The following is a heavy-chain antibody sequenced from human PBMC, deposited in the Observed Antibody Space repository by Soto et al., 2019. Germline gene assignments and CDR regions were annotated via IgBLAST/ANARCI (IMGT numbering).Heavy chain of an antibody. CDR2: ISAYNGNT. CDR1: GSTFTSYG. Sequence: ASVKVYCKASGSTFTSYGITWVRQAPGQGLEWMGWISAYNGNTNYAQKLQGRVTMTTDTSTSTAYMDLRSLRSDDTAVYYCARRQTFLVIQQAPSWLHFWCKGPLGTVSS. D-gene: IGHD3-9*01. CDR3: ARRQTFLVIQQAPSWLHF. V-gene: IGHV1-18*01. J-gene: IGHJ4*02.